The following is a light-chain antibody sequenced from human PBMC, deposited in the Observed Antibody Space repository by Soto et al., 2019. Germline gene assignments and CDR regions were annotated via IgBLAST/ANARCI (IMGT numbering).Light chain of an antibody. J-gene: IGLJ2*01. CDR1: SSNIGSKP. Sequence: QTVVTQPPSASGTPGQRVTISCSGSSSNIGSKPVNWYQQLPGAAPKLLIHNTNQRPSGVPDRFSGSKSGTSASLAISGLQSDDEAHYYCAAWDDSLNGPVFGGGTKLTVL. V-gene: IGLV1-44*01. CDR3: AAWDDSLNGPV. CDR2: NTN.